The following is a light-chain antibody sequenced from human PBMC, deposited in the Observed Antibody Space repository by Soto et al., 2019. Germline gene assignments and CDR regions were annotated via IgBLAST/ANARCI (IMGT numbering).Light chain of an antibody. CDR2: AAS. J-gene: IGKJ2*01. CDR3: LQYNTYPYT. CDR1: QDIRSD. Sequence: DIQMTQSPSSLSASVGDRVTITCRASQDIRSDLGWFQQKPGKAPKRLIYAASSLQSGVPSRFSGSGSGTEFTLTISSLQPEDFATYYCLQYNTYPYTFGQGTKPEI. V-gene: IGKV1-17*01.